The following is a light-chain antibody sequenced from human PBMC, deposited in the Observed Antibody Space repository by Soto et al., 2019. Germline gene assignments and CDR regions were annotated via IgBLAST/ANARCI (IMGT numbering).Light chain of an antibody. V-gene: IGKV2-30*01. CDR2: KVS. CDR1: QSLVYSDGNTY. CDR3: MLGTHWRPSLLT. J-gene: IGKJ4*01. Sequence: DVVMTQSPFSLPVTLGQPASISCRSSQSLVYSDGNTYLNCFRQRPGQSPRRLIYKVSNRESGVPDRFRGSGSGTDFTLIISRVEAEDVGVFCCMLGTHWRPSLLTFGGGTKVEIK.